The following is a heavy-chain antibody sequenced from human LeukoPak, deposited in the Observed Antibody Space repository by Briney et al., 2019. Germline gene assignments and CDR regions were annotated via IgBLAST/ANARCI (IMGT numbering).Heavy chain of an antibody. Sequence: SETLSLTCTVSGYSISGAYYWGWIRQPPGKGLEWIGYIYYSGSTNYNPSLKSRVTISVDTSKNQFSLKLSSVTAADTAVYYCARDHWDYYGSGSQHAFDIWGQGTMVTVSS. J-gene: IGHJ3*02. CDR1: GYSISGAYY. D-gene: IGHD3-10*01. CDR2: IYYSGST. V-gene: IGHV4-61*08. CDR3: ARDHWDYYGSGSQHAFDI.